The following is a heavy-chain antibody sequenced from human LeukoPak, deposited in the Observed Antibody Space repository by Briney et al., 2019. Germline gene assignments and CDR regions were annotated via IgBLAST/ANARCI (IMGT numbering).Heavy chain of an antibody. J-gene: IGHJ6*02. CDR3: ARDLAAAPHGLDV. V-gene: IGHV3-48*03. CDR1: GFTFSSYE. D-gene: IGHD6-13*01. Sequence: GGSLRLSCAASGFTFSSYEMNWVRQAPGRGLEWVSYISSSGSTIYYADSVKGRFTISRDNAKNSLYLQMNSLRADDTAVYYCARDLAAAPHGLDVWGQGTTVTVSS. CDR2: ISSSGSTI.